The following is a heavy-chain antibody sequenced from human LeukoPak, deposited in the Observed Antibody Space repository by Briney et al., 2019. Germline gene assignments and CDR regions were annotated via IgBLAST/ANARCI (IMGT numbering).Heavy chain of an antibody. CDR3: ARERQNKDFWSGGDY. Sequence: GGSLRLSCAASGFTFSSYWMSWVRQAPGKGLEWVANIKQDGSEEYCVDSVKGRFTISRDNAKNSLYLQMNTLRPEDTAVYYCARERQNKDFWSGGDYWGQGTLVTVSS. CDR2: IKQDGSEE. V-gene: IGHV3-7*01. CDR1: GFTFSSYW. D-gene: IGHD3-3*01. J-gene: IGHJ4*02.